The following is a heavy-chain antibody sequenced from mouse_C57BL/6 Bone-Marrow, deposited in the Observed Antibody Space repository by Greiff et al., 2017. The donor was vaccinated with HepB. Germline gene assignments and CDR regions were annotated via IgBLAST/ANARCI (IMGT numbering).Heavy chain of an antibody. J-gene: IGHJ3*01. D-gene: IGHD1-1*01. CDR2: IDPEDGET. V-gene: IGHV14-2*01. Sequence: VQLKQSGAELVKPGASVKLSCTASGFNIKDYYMHWVKQRTEQGLEWIGRIDPEDGETKYAPKFQGKATITADTSSNTAYLRLSSLTSEDTAVYYCVKALYGSPFAYWGQGTLVTVSA. CDR1: GFNIKDYY. CDR3: VKALYGSPFAY.